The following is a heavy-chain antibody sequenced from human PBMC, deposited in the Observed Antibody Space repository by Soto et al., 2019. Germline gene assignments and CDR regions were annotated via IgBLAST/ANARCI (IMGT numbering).Heavy chain of an antibody. CDR1: GFTFSSYA. V-gene: IGHV3-30-3*01. CDR2: ISYDGSNK. D-gene: IGHD3-10*01. CDR3: ARDRGSGWFDP. Sequence: QVQLVESGGGVVQPGRSLRLSCAASGFTFSSYAMHWVRQAPGKGLEWVAVISYDGSNKYYADSVKGRFTISRDNYKNTLYLQMNSLRAEDTAVYYCARDRGSGWFDPWGQGTLVTVSS. J-gene: IGHJ5*02.